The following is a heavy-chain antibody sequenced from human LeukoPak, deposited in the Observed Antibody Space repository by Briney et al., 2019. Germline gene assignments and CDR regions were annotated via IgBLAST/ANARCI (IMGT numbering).Heavy chain of an antibody. J-gene: IGHJ4*02. CDR3: ARDSMSWGVVPLGGFDY. Sequence: SETLSLTCTVSGGSITSSYYYWAWIRQPPGMGLEWIGHIYYSGSTYCNPSLKSRVTMSADTSKNQLSLNLSSVTAADTAVYYCARDSMSWGVVPLGGFDYWGQGTLVTVSS. V-gene: IGHV4-39*07. D-gene: IGHD2/OR15-2a*01. CDR2: IYYSGST. CDR1: GGSITSSYYY.